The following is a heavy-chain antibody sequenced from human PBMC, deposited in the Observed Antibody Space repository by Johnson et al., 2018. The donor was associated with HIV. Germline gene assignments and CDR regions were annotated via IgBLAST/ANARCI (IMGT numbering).Heavy chain of an antibody. J-gene: IGHJ3*02. Sequence: QMLLVESGGGVVQPGGSLRLSCAASGFTFSSYGMHWVRQAPGKGLEWVAFIRYDGTNKYYADSMKGRFTISRDNSKNTLYLQMNSLRAEDTAVYYCARDGAQQLARDAFDIWGQGTMVTVSS. CDR1: GFTFSSYG. CDR3: ARDGAQQLARDAFDI. D-gene: IGHD6-13*01. CDR2: IRYDGTNK. V-gene: IGHV3-30*02.